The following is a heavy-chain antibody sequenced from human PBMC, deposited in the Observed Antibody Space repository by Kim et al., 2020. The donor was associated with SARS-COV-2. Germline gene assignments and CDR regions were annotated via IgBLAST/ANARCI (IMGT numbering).Heavy chain of an antibody. CDR2: INPNSGGT. Sequence: ASVKVSCKASGYTFTGYYMHWVRQAPGRGLEWMGWINPNSGGTNYAQKFQGRVTMTRDTSISSAYMELSRLRSDDTAVYYCARGRCGSTSCYTGVWFDPWGQGTLVTVSS. CDR3: ARGRCGSTSCYTGVWFDP. CDR1: GYTFTGYY. V-gene: IGHV1-2*02. D-gene: IGHD2-2*02. J-gene: IGHJ5*02.